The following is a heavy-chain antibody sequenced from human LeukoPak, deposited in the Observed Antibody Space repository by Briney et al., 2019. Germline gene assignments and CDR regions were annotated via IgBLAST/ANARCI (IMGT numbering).Heavy chain of an antibody. J-gene: IGHJ4*02. Sequence: PGGSLRLSCAASGFTFNSYGMLWLRQAPGKGLEWVAFIRDDGDDKYYADSVKGRFTISRDNSKNTLYPQMNSLRAEDTAVYYCAKDLSGTYSKALGYWGQGTLVTVSS. CDR2: IRDDGDDK. CDR3: AKDLSGTYSKALGY. V-gene: IGHV3-30*02. CDR1: GFTFNSYG. D-gene: IGHD1-26*01.